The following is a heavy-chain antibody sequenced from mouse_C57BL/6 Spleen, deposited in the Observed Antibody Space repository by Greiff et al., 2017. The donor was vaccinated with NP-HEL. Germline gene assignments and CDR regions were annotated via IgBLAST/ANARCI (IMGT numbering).Heavy chain of an antibody. CDR2: ISDGGSYT. D-gene: IGHD1-1*01. CDR3: ARANYPYAMDY. V-gene: IGHV5-4*01. J-gene: IGHJ4*01. CDR1: GFTFSSYA. Sequence: EVQLQESGGGLVKPGGSLKLSCAASGFTFSSYAMSWVRQTPEKRLEWVATISDGGSYTYYPDNVKGRFTISRDNAKNNLYLQMSHLKSEDTAMYYCARANYPYAMDYWGQGTSVTVSS.